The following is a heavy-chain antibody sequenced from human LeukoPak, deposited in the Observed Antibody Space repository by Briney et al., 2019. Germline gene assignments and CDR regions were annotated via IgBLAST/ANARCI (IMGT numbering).Heavy chain of an antibody. J-gene: IGHJ6*02. CDR3: ARYDARYGMDV. V-gene: IGHV3-74*01. CDR2: INSDGSST. D-gene: IGHD1-1*01. Sequence: GSLRLSCAASGFTFSSYWMHWVRQAPGKGLVWVSRINSDGSSTSYADSVKGRFTISRDNAKNTLYLQMNSLRAEDTAVYYCARYDARYGMDVWGQGTTVTVSS. CDR1: GFTFSSYW.